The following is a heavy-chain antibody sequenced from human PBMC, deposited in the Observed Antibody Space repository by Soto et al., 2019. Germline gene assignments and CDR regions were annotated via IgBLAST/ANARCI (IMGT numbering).Heavy chain of an antibody. V-gene: IGHV3-33*01. CDR2: IWYDGSNK. CDR3: ARDREGTGNDLTFDY. Sequence: GGSLRLSCAASGFTFSTYGMHWVRQAPGKGLEWVAVIWYDGSNKYYADSVKGRFTISRDTSKNTLYLQMNNLRAEDTAVYYCARDREGTGNDLTFDYWGQGALVTVSS. J-gene: IGHJ4*02. D-gene: IGHD5-12*01. CDR1: GFTFSTYG.